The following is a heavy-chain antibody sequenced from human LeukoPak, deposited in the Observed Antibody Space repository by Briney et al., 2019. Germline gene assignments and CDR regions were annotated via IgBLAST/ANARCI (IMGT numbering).Heavy chain of an antibody. V-gene: IGHV3-53*01. CDR1: GFNVTTNY. D-gene: IGHD2-2*01. J-gene: IGHJ4*02. Sequence: GGSLRLSCAASGFNVTTNYMSWFRQAPGKGLEWVSVLYTGGSSWYADSVKGRFTTSRDNAKNTLYLQMDGLRADDTAVYYCARGASARQDFWGQGTLVTVSS. CDR3: ARGASARQDF. CDR2: LYTGGSS.